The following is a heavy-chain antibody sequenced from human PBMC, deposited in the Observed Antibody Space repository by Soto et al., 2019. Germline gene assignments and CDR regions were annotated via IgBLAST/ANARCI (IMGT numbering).Heavy chain of an antibody. J-gene: IGHJ4*02. CDR3: ARDSRLASITIFGVVSYPLDY. CDR1: GFTFSSYA. V-gene: IGHV3-30-3*01. Sequence: GGSLRLSCAASGFTFSSYAMHWVRQAPGKGLEWVAVISYDGSNKYYADSVKGRFTISRDNSKNTLYLQMNSLRAEDTAVYYCARDSRLASITIFGVVSYPLDYWGQGTLVTVSS. CDR2: ISYDGSNK. D-gene: IGHD3-3*01.